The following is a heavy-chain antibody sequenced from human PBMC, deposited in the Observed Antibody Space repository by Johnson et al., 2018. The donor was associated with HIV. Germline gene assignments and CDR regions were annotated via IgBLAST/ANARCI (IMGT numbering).Heavy chain of an antibody. V-gene: IGHV3-74*01. J-gene: IGHJ3*02. CDR2: IYGDGSST. CDR3: AKDGQSLSHDAFDI. CDR1: GFIISSYW. Sequence: VQLVESGGGVVQPGRSLRLSCAASGFIISSYWMSWVRQAPGKGLVWVSRIYGDGSSTTYADSVKGRFTISRENAKNSLYLQMNSLRAEDTALYYCAKDGQSLSHDAFDIWGQGTMVTVSS.